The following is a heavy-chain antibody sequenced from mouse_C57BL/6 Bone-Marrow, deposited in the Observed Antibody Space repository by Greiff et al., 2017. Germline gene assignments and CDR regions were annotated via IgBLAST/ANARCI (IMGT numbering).Heavy chain of an antibody. CDR3: ARWGDFDY. CDR1: GFTFTDYY. Sequence: EVQRVESGGGLVQPGGSLSLSCAASGFTFTDYYMSWVRQPPGKALEWLGFIRNKANGYTTEYSASVQGRFTISRDNSHSILYLQMNALRAEDSATYYCARWGDFDYWGQGTTLTVAS. CDR2: IRNKANGYTT. J-gene: IGHJ2*01. V-gene: IGHV7-3*01.